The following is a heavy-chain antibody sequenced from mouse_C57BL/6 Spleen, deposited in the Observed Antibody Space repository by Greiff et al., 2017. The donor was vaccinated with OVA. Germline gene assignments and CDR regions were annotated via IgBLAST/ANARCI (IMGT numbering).Heavy chain of an antibody. CDR3: ARGDYYGSRVAWFAD. CDR2: IDPSDSYT. V-gene: IGHV1-69*01. J-gene: IGHJ3*01. Sequence: QVQLQQPGAELVMPGASVKLSCKASGYTFTSYWMHWVKQRPGQGLEWIGEIDPSDSYTNYNQKLKGKSNLTVDKASSTAYMQLSSLTSEDAAVYYCARGDYYGSRVAWFADWGQGTLVTVSA. D-gene: IGHD1-1*01. CDR1: GYTFTSYW.